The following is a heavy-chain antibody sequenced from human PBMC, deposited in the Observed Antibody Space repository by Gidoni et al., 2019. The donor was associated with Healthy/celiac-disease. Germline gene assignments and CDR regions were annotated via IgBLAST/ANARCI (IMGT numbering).Heavy chain of an antibody. V-gene: IGHV3-33*01. CDR3: ARDQKDKVRGVIRYYFDY. Sequence: QVRLVESGGGVVQPGRSLRLSCAASGFTFSSYGRHWVRQAPGKGLEWVAGIWYEGRNKYYADSVKGRFTISRENSKNTLYLQMNSLRAEDTAVYYCARDQKDKVRGVIRYYFDYWGQGTLVTVSS. D-gene: IGHD3-10*01. CDR2: IWYEGRNK. J-gene: IGHJ4*02. CDR1: GFTFSSYG.